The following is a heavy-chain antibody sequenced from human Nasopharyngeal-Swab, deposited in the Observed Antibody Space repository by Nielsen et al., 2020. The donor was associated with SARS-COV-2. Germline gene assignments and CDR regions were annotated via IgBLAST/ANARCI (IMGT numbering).Heavy chain of an antibody. V-gene: IGHV3-7*03. CDR2: IKKDGSEK. D-gene: IGHD6-13*01. CDR1: GFTFSSYW. CDR3: ARASGSSWDFDY. J-gene: IGHJ4*02. Sequence: GESLKISCAASGFTFSSYWMSWVRQAPGKGLEWVANIKKDGSEKYYVDSVKGRFTISRDNGKNSLYLQMNSLRAEDTAVYYCARASGSSWDFDYWGQGTLVTVSS.